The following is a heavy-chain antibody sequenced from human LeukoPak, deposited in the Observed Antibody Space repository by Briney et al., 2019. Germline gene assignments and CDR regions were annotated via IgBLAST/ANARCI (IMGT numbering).Heavy chain of an antibody. V-gene: IGHV4-59*01. D-gene: IGHD3-22*01. Sequence: SETLSLTCSVSGGSMSSYYWSWVRQPPGKGLEWIGYIYYSGSTNYNPSLKSRVTISVDTSKNHFSLKLTSVTAADTAVYFCGRLDDYDYSAWWGQGILVTVSS. CDR2: IYYSGST. CDR1: GGSMSSYY. J-gene: IGHJ4*02. CDR3: GRLDDYDYSAW.